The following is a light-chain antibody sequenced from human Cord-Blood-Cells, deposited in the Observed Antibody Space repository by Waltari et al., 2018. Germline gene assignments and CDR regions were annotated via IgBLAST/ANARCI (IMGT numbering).Light chain of an antibody. CDR3: QQRSNWPPPIT. J-gene: IGKJ5*01. CDR2: DAS. V-gene: IGKV3-11*01. CDR1: QSVSSY. Sequence: IVLTQSPATLSLSPGERATLSCRDSQSVSSYLAWYQQKPGQAPRLLIYDASSSATGIPARFSGSVSGTDFTLTISSLEPEDFAVYDCQQRSNWPPPITFGQGTRLGIK.